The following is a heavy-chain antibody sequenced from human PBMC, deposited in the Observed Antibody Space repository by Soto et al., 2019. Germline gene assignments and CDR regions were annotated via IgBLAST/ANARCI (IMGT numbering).Heavy chain of an antibody. CDR2: INAGNGNT. V-gene: IGHV1-3*01. J-gene: IGHJ4*02. CDR1: GYTFTSYA. Sequence: ASVKVSCKASGYTFTSYAMHWVRQAPGQRLEWMGWINAGNGNTKYSQKFQGRVTITRDTSASTAYMELSSLRSEDTAVYYCARAPVDLYDSSGYYYWGQGTLVTVSS. D-gene: IGHD3-22*01. CDR3: ARAPVDLYDSSGYYY.